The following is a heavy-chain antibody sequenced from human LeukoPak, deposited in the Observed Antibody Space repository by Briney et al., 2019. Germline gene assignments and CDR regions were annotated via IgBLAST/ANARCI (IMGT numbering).Heavy chain of an antibody. CDR3: ARDEGKPTDAFDI. D-gene: IGHD3-10*01. V-gene: IGHV1-46*01. CDR1: GYTFTSYY. J-gene: IGHJ3*02. Sequence: ASVKVSCKASGYTFTSYYMHWVRQAPGQGLEWMGIINPSGGSTNYAQKLQGRVTMTTDTSTSTAYMELRSLRSDDTAVYYCARDEGKPTDAFDIWGQGTMVTVSS. CDR2: INPSGGST.